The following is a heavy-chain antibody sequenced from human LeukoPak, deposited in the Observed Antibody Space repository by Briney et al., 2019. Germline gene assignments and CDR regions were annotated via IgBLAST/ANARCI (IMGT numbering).Heavy chain of an antibody. CDR3: AKDHSSGWYSDY. J-gene: IGHJ4*02. D-gene: IGHD6-19*01. CDR2: ISWNSGSI. Sequence: GGSLRLSCAASGFTFDDYAMHWVRHGPGKGLEWVSGISWNSGSIGYADSVKGRFTISRDNAKNSLYLQMNSLRAEDTAVYYCAKDHSSGWYSDYWGQGTLVTVSS. CDR1: GFTFDDYA. V-gene: IGHV3-9*01.